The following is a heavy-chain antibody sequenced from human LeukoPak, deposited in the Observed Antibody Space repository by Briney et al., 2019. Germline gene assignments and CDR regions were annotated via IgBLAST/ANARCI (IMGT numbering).Heavy chain of an antibody. D-gene: IGHD5-18*01. CDR3: ARDRSYGPDH. CDR1: GDSISGFY. J-gene: IGHJ4*02. Sequence: SDTLSLTCTVSGDSISGFYWSCIRQPAGKGLEWIGRINTSGSTNYKPCLKSRVTMSVDTSKNQFSLKLSPVTAADTAVYYCARDRSYGPDHWGQGTLVTVSS. V-gene: IGHV4-4*07. CDR2: INTSGST.